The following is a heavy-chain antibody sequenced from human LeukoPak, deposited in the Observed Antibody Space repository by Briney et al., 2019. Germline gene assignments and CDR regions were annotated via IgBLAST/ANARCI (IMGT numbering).Heavy chain of an antibody. J-gene: IGHJ4*02. CDR2: IYHSGTT. D-gene: IGHD1-26*01. Sequence: SETLSLTCNVSGGSISSGYYWGWIRQPPGKGLEWIGSIYHSGTTYYNPSLKSRVTISVDTSKNQFSLKLSSVTAADTAVYYCAKVSGSYYSFEYWGQGTLVTVSS. CDR3: AKVSGSYYSFEY. V-gene: IGHV4-38-2*02. CDR1: GGSISSGYY.